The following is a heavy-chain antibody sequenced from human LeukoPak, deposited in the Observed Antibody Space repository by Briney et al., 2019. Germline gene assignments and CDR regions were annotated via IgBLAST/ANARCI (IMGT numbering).Heavy chain of an antibody. CDR3: ARDSGSSWYCCADY. D-gene: IGHD6-13*01. J-gene: IGHJ4*02. Sequence: PGGSLRLSCAASGFTFSSYWMSWVRQAPGKGLEWVANIKQDGSEKYYVDSVKGRFTISRDNAKNSLYLQMNSLRAEDTAVYYCARDSGSSWYCCADYWGQGTLVTVSS. V-gene: IGHV3-7*01. CDR1: GFTFSSYW. CDR2: IKQDGSEK.